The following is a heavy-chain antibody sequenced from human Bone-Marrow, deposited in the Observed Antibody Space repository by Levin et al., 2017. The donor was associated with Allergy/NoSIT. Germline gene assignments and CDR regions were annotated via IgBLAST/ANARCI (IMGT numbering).Heavy chain of an antibody. Sequence: SETLSLTCTVSGDSISNTHHYWSWIRQPAGKGLEWIGRMFAGGAATYKRSLRSRVPISIDTSKNQFSLKLTSGTAADTAVYSCARDATFSSWHVGWFDSWGPGTLVTVSS. CDR1: GDSISNTHHY. CDR2: MFAGGAA. V-gene: IGHV4-61*02. D-gene: IGHD2-2*01. CDR3: ARDATFSSWHVGWFDS. J-gene: IGHJ5*01.